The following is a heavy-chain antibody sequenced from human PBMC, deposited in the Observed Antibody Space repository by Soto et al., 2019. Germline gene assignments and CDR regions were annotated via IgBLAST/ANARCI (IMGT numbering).Heavy chain of an antibody. CDR1: GFTFSSYG. D-gene: IGHD2-21*02. J-gene: IGHJ4*02. CDR2: IWYDGSNK. V-gene: IGHV3-33*01. CDR3: AREELGDSALDY. Sequence: QVQLVESGGGVVQPGRSLRLSCAASGFTFSSYGMHWVRQAPGKGLEWVAVIWYDGSNKYYADSVKGRFTISRDNSKNPLYLQMNSLRAEDTAVYYCAREELGDSALDYWGQGTLVTVSS.